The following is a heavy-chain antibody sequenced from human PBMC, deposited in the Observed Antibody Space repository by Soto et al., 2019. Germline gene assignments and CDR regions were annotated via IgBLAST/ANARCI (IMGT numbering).Heavy chain of an antibody. CDR2: IVVGSGNT. J-gene: IGHJ4*02. Sequence: ASVKVSCKASGFTFTSSAVQWVRRARGQRPEWIGWIVVGSGNTNYAQKFQGRVTITRDMSTSTAYMELSSLEASDTAIYYCARVTNYADSGDFYSFAFWGQGALVTVSS. CDR1: GFTFTSSA. V-gene: IGHV1-58*01. D-gene: IGHD3-22*01. CDR3: ARVTNYADSGDFYSFAF.